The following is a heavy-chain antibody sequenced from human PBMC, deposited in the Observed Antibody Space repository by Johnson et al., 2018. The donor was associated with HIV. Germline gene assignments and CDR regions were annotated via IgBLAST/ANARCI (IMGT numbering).Heavy chain of an antibody. J-gene: IGHJ3*02. CDR1: GFTFDDYA. Sequence: LLVESGGGVVRPGGSLRLSCVASGFTFDDYAMSWVRQAPGKGLEWVAGLNWNGGRTGYADSVKGRFTMSRDNAKNSLFLQMNSLRAEDTALYFCARGKGASVGLYACDIWGQGIRVTVSS. CDR2: LNWNGGRT. CDR3: ARGKGASVGLYACDI. V-gene: IGHV3-20*04.